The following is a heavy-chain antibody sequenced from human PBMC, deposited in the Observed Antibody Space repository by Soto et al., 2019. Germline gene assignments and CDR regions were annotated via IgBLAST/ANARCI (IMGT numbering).Heavy chain of an antibody. V-gene: IGHV1-2*02. Sequence: ASVKVSCNASGYTFTGYYMHWVRHAPGQGLEWMGWINPNSGGTNYAQKFQGRVTMTRDTSISTAYMELSRLRSDDTAVYYCARGSIAVAGLYGMDVWGQGXTVTVYS. CDR2: INPNSGGT. CDR1: GYTFTGYY. CDR3: ARGSIAVAGLYGMDV. D-gene: IGHD6-19*01. J-gene: IGHJ6*02.